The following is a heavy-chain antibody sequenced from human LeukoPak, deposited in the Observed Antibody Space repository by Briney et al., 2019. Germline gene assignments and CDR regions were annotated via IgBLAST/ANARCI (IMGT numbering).Heavy chain of an antibody. V-gene: IGHV1-18*04. J-gene: IGHJ5*02. D-gene: IGHD3-9*01. Sequence: GASVKVSCKASGYTFTSYGISWVRQAPGQGLEWMGWISAYNGNTNYAQKLQGRVTMTTDTSTSTAYMELRSLRSDDTAVYYCARDPSRYIDNNWFDPWGQGTLVTVSS. CDR1: GYTFTSYG. CDR2: ISAYNGNT. CDR3: ARDPSRYIDNNWFDP.